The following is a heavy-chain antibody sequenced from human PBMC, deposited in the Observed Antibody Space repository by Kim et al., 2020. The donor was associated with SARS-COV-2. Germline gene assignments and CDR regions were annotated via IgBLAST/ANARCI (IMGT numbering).Heavy chain of an antibody. CDR3: AKDSTGWERDH. CDR2: ISGSGGST. V-gene: IGHV3-23*01. Sequence: GGSLRLSCAASGFTFSSYAMSWVRQAPGKGLEWVSAISGSGGSTYYADSVKGRFTISRDNSKNTLYLQMNSLIAGDTAVYYCAKDSTGWERDHWGQGTLVTVSS. CDR1: GFTFSSYA. J-gene: IGHJ4*02. D-gene: IGHD1-26*01.